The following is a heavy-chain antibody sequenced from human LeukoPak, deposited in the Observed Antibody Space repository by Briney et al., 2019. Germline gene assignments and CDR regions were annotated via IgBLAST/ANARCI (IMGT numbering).Heavy chain of an antibody. D-gene: IGHD6-13*01. CDR2: IYQSGST. CDR3: AKRVAAAGIFGY. J-gene: IGHJ4*02. CDR1: GGSISSGGYY. Sequence: SETLSLTCTVSGGSISSGGYYWSWIRQPPGKGLEWIGYIYQSGSTYYTPSLESRVTISVDRSKNQFSLRLSSVTAADTAVYYCAKRVAAAGIFGYWGQGTLVTVSS. V-gene: IGHV4-30-2*01.